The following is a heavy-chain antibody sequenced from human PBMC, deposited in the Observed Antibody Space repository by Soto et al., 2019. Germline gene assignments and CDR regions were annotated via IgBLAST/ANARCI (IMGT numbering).Heavy chain of an antibody. CDR2: IKDKAEGATT. J-gene: IGHJ5*02. D-gene: IGHD2-21*01. CDR3: TTLFQLRSS. V-gene: IGHV3-15*05. CDR1: GVGLTFSHAW. Sequence: PWGSLRLSCAASGVGLTFSHAWRSWVRQAPGKGLEWIGHIKDKAEGATTDYAANVRGRFVISRDDSRRTVFLQMSSLDVEYTDVYYCTTLFQLRSSWGQGTQVTVSS.